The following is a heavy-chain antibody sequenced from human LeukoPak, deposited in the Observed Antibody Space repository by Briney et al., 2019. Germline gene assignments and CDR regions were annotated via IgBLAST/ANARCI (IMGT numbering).Heavy chain of an antibody. Sequence: GGSLRLSCAGSGFTFGGYGMHWFRQTPGNGLEWVAVIAYDGSRAFYADSVKGRFTISRDNSKNTMSVQMDDLRAEDTAVYYCTRYNNDHFDYWGQGTLVTVSS. J-gene: IGHJ4*02. CDR1: GFTFGGYG. CDR2: IAYDGSRA. D-gene: IGHD1-14*01. CDR3: TRYNNDHFDY. V-gene: IGHV3-33*01.